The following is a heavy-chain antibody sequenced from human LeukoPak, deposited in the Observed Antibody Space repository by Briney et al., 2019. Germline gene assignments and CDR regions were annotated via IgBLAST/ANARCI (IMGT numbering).Heavy chain of an antibody. V-gene: IGHV3-66*01. CDR1: GFTVSINY. D-gene: IGHD5-12*01. J-gene: IGHJ4*02. CDR3: ARDRSGYDHFDY. CDR2: IYSGGRT. Sequence: PGGSLRLSCAASGFTVSINYMSWVRQAPGKGLEWFSVIYSGGRTYYADSVKGRFTISRDNSKNTLYLQMNSLRAEDTAVYYCARDRSGYDHFDYWGQGTLVTVSS.